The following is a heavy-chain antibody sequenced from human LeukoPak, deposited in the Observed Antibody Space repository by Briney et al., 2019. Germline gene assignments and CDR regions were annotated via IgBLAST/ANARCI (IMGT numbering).Heavy chain of an antibody. V-gene: IGHV3-23*01. J-gene: IGHJ4*02. D-gene: IGHD1-1*01. Sequence: GGSLRLSCATSGFTFSSSAVSWVRQAPGKGLEWISVISTSGGSTNYAGSVKGRFTISRDNSKNTLYLQMNSLRAEDTAVYYCAKGAFIATRYFDSWGQGALVIVSS. CDR2: ISTSGGST. CDR1: GFTFSSSA. CDR3: AKGAFIATRYFDS.